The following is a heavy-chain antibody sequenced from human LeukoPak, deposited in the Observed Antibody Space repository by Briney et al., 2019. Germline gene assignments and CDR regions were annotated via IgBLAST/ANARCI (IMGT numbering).Heavy chain of an antibody. CDR2: IYHSGST. Sequence: PPETLSLTCAVSGYSISSGYYWGWIRQPPGKGLEWIGSIYHSGSTYYNPSLKSRVTISVDTSKNQFSLKLSSVTAADTAVYYCANGGDFYYFDYWGQGTLVTVSS. V-gene: IGHV4-38-2*01. CDR3: ANGGDFYYFDY. J-gene: IGHJ4*01. CDR1: GYSISSGYY. D-gene: IGHD2/OR15-2a*01.